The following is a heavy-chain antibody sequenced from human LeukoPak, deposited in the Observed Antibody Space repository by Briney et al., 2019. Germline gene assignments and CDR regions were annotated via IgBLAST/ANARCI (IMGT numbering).Heavy chain of an antibody. Sequence: PSQTLSLTCTVSGGSISSGGYYWSWIRQHPGKGLEWIGCFYNSGNTNYNPSLKSRVTISVDTSKNQFSLRLNSVTAADTAVYYCASTKVWLAFDYWGQGTLVTVSP. J-gene: IGHJ4*02. CDR2: FYNSGNT. V-gene: IGHV4-61*08. D-gene: IGHD6-19*01. CDR3: ASTKVWLAFDY. CDR1: GGSISSGGYY.